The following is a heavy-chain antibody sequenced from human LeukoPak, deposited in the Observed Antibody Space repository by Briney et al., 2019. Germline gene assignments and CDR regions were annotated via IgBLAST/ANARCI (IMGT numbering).Heavy chain of an antibody. Sequence: SETLSLTCTVSGDSISSYYWSWIRQPPGKGLEWIGYIYYSGSTNYNPSLKSRVTISVDTSKNQFSLKLSSVTAADTAVYYCARAESGGANFDYWGQGTLVTVSS. CDR1: GDSISSYY. CDR2: IYYSGST. V-gene: IGHV4-59*01. D-gene: IGHD1-26*01. J-gene: IGHJ4*02. CDR3: ARAESGGANFDY.